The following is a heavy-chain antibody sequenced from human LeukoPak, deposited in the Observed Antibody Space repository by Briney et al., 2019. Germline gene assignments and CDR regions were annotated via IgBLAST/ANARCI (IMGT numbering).Heavy chain of an antibody. CDR2: INHSGST. Sequence: SETLSLTCAVYGGSYSGYYWSWIRQPPGKGLEWIGEINHSGSTNYNPSLKSRVTISVDTSKNQFSLKLSSVTAADTAVYYCARGLPRMEWSYYYYMDVWGKGTTVTVSS. V-gene: IGHV4-34*01. CDR1: GGSYSGYY. J-gene: IGHJ6*03. CDR3: ARGLPRMEWSYYYYMDV. D-gene: IGHD3-3*01.